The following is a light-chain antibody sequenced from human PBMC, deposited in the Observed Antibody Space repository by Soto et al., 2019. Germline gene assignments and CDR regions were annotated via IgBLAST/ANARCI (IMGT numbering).Light chain of an antibody. CDR3: QQYNNWRPYT. CDR2: GAS. Sequence: EIVMTQSPATLSVSPGERATLSCRARQSISSNLAWYQRRPGQAPRLLIYGASARATGIPARFSGSGSGTEFTLTISSLQSEDFAVYYCQQYNNWRPYTFGQGTKVEIK. CDR1: QSISSN. V-gene: IGKV3-15*01. J-gene: IGKJ2*01.